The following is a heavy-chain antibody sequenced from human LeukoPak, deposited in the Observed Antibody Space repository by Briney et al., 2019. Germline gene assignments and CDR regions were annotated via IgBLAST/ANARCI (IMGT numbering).Heavy chain of an antibody. CDR3: ARDIGYSSSSVWFDP. D-gene: IGHD6-6*01. V-gene: IGHV1-69*04. CDR1: GGTFSSYA. CDR2: IIPIFGIA. J-gene: IGHJ5*02. Sequence: ASVKVSCKASGGTFSSYAISWVRQAPGQGLEWMGRIIPIFGIANYAQKFQGRVTITADKSTSTAYMKLSSLRSEDTAVYYCARDIGYSSSSVWFDPWGQGTLVTVSS.